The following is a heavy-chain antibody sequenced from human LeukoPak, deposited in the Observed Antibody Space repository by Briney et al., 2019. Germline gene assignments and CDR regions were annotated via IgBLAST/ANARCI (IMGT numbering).Heavy chain of an antibody. CDR2: ISNNGDNT. CDR1: GFTFRTSS. CDR3: ARGYYDNSGYYFPFDF. Sequence: GGPLRLSCSVSGFTFRTSSMHWVRQAPGKGLEYVSAISNNGDNTYHADSVKGRFTVSRDNSKNTLYLQMNSLRAEDTAVYYCARGYYDNSGYYFPFDFWGQGTLVTVSS. D-gene: IGHD3-22*01. J-gene: IGHJ4*02. V-gene: IGHV3-64*04.